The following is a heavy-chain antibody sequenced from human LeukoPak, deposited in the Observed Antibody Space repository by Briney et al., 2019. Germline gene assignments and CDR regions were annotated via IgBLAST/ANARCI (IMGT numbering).Heavy chain of an antibody. V-gene: IGHV4-59*01. J-gene: IGHJ4*02. CDR3: ARGVIGDYFFDY. Sequence: PSETLSLTCTVSGGSISSYYWSWIRQPPGQGLEWIGYIYSSGSTNYNPSLKSRVTISVDTSKTQFSLKLSSVTAADTAVYYCARGVIGDYFFDYGGEGTLVTVSS. CDR1: GGSISSYY. CDR2: IYSSGST. D-gene: IGHD4-17*01.